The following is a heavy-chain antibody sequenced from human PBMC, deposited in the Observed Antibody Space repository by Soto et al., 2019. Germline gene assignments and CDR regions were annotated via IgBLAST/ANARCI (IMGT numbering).Heavy chain of an antibody. CDR1: GFTFSSYG. V-gene: IGHV3-30*18. CDR3: AKEYDFWSGPFDY. J-gene: IGHJ4*02. Sequence: GGSLRLSCAASGFTFSSYGMHWVRQAPGKGLEWVAVISYDGSNKYYADSVKGRFTISRDNSKNTLYLQMNSLRAEDTAVYYCAKEYDFWSGPFDYWGQGT. D-gene: IGHD3-3*01. CDR2: ISYDGSNK.